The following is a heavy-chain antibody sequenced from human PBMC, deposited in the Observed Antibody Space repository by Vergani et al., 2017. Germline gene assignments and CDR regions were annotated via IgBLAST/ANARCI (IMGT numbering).Heavy chain of an antibody. D-gene: IGHD3-3*01. CDR3: ARDPGGVTIFGVVTSEAFDI. CDR2: IYYSGST. Sequence: QVQLQESGPGLVKPSQTLSLTCTVSGGSISSGDSYWSWIRQPPGKGLEWIGYIYYSGSTYYNPSLKSRVTISVDTSKNQFSLKLSSVTAADTAVYYCARDPGGVTIFGVVTSEAFDIWGQGTMVTVSS. V-gene: IGHV4-30-4*01. J-gene: IGHJ3*02. CDR1: GGSISSGDSY.